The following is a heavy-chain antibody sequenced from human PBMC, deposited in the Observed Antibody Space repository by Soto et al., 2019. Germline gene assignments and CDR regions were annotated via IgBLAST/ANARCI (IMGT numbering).Heavy chain of an antibody. CDR3: AKDPAEPMATIPFDI. Sequence: PGGSLRLSCAASGFTFSSYAMSWVRQAPGKGLEWVSAISGSGGSTYYADSVKGRYTISRGNSKNTLYLQMNSLRAEDTAVYYCAKDPAEPMATIPFDIWGQGTMVTVSS. D-gene: IGHD5-12*01. V-gene: IGHV3-23*01. CDR1: GFTFSSYA. J-gene: IGHJ3*02. CDR2: ISGSGGST.